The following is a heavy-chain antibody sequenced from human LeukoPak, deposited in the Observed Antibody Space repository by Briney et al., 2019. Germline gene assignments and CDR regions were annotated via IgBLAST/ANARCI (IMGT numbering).Heavy chain of an antibody. D-gene: IGHD6-13*01. Sequence: ASVKVSCKASGYTFTGYYMHWVRQAPGQGLEWMGWINPNSGGTNYAQKFQGRVTMTRDTSISTAYMELSRLRSDDTAVYYCARVDSSSWYKAFDPWGQGTLVTASS. V-gene: IGHV1-2*02. CDR3: ARVDSSSWYKAFDP. J-gene: IGHJ5*02. CDR2: INPNSGGT. CDR1: GYTFTGYY.